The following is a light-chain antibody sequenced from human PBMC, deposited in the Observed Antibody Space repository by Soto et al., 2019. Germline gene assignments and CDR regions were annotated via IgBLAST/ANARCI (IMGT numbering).Light chain of an antibody. CDR1: SSNIGSNT. J-gene: IGLJ3*02. CDR2: SNN. CDR3: AAWDDSLNGNWV. V-gene: IGLV1-44*01. Sequence: QSVLTQPPSASGTPGQRVTISCSGSSSNIGSNTVNWYQQLPGTAPKLLIYSNNQRLSGVPDRFSGSKSGTSASLAISGLQSEDEADYYCAAWDDSLNGNWVFGGGTKLTVL.